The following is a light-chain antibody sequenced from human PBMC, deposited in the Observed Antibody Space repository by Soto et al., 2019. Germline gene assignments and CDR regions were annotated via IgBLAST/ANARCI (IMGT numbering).Light chain of an antibody. Sequence: EVVLTQSPATLSLSPGERATLSWSASDTVGAFVDWYPLTPGQAPRLLNYGASNRATGIPARFSGSGSGTVFTLTISDLEPEDFAVYYCQHRSHWPPWTFGQGTTVEI. CDR1: DTVGAF. CDR3: QHRSHWPPWT. J-gene: IGKJ1*01. V-gene: IGKV3-11*01. CDR2: GAS.